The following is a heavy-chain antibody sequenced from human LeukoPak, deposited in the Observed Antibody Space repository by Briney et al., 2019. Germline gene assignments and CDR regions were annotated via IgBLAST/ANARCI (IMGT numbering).Heavy chain of an antibody. J-gene: IGHJ4*02. CDR1: GFTFSSYA. CDR2: TSSSGETT. V-gene: IGHV3-23*01. Sequence: SGGSLRLSCVASGFTFSSYAMSWVRQAAGKGLEWVSSTSSSGETTYYADSVKGRFIISRDNSRNTLYLQMNSLRAEDTAVYYCAKDRPNYYGTNGHYYRRDGDCWGQGTLVTVSS. CDR3: AKDRPNYYGTNGHYYRRDGDC. D-gene: IGHD3-22*01.